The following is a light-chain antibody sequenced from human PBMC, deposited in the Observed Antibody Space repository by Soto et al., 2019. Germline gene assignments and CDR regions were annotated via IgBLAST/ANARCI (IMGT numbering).Light chain of an antibody. CDR3: QQYYKWPPET. V-gene: IGKV3-15*01. CDR2: GAS. J-gene: IGKJ2*01. Sequence: ESVMTQSPATLAVSPGERATLSCRASERVGSNLAWYQQKPGQAPRLLIHGASKRATVIPARFSGSGSGTEFTLHIRSLQSEDFAVYYCQQYYKWPPETFGQGTNVDIK. CDR1: ERVGSN.